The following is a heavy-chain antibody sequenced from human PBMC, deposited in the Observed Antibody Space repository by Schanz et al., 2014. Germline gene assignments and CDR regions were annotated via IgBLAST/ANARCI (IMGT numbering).Heavy chain of an antibody. D-gene: IGHD3-3*01. CDR2: VSRSTPDI. CDR1: GFTFSSYA. CDR3: VRDSFFAFDY. Sequence: EVHLLDSGGGLVQPGGSLRLSCAASGFTFSSYAMSWVRQAPGKGLEWVSYVSRSTPDIYYADSVKGRFTMSRDNAKNSVFLQMNSLRAEDTAVYYCVRDSFFAFDYWGQGTLVTVSS. J-gene: IGHJ4*02. V-gene: IGHV3-48*01.